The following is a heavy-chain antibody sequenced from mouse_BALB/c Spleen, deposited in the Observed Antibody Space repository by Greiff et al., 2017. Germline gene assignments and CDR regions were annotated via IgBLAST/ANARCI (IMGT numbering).Heavy chain of an antibody. J-gene: IGHJ1*01. Sequence: EVMLVESGGGLVKPGGSLKLSCAASGFTFSSYAMSWVRQTPEKRLEWVASISSGGSTYYPDSVKGRFTISRDNARNILYLQMSSLRSEDTAMYYCARGYGSSWYFDVWGAGTTVTVSS. CDR3: ARGYGSSWYFDV. CDR2: ISSGGST. D-gene: IGHD1-1*01. V-gene: IGHV5-6-5*01. CDR1: GFTFSSYA.